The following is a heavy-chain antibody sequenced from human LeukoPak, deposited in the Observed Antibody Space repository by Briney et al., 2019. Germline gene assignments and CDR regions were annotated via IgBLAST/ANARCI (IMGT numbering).Heavy chain of an antibody. J-gene: IGHJ3*02. Sequence: GGSLRLSCAPSGITLRSFYMSGVRQATGQGLEWVANIKRDGRQKTYVASVKGRFTISRDNAKNSLFLEMNSLRSEDTAVYYCARDEEQLNMWGQGTMVTVSS. D-gene: IGHD6-19*01. V-gene: IGHV3-7*04. CDR1: GITLRSFY. CDR2: IKRDGRQK. CDR3: ARDEEQLNM.